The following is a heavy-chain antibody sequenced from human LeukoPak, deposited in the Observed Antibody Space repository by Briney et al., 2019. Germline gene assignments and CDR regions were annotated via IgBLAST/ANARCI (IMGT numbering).Heavy chain of an antibody. D-gene: IGHD2-2*02. CDR1: GYTFTGYY. Sequence: ASVKVSCKASGYTFTGYYMHWVRQAPGQGLEWMGWSNPNSGGTNYAQKCQGRVTMTRDTAISTAYMELSRLRSDDTPVYYCARGISTIVPAAIGERTNWFDPWGQGTLVTVSS. J-gene: IGHJ5*02. CDR2: SNPNSGGT. CDR3: ARGISTIVPAAIGERTNWFDP. V-gene: IGHV1-2*02.